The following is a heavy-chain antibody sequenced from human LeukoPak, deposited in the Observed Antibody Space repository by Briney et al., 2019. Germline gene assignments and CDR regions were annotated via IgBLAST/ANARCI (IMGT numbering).Heavy chain of an antibody. J-gene: IGHJ6*02. Sequence: GGSLRLSCAASGFTFSSYGMHWVRQAPGKGLEWVAVISYDGSNKYYADSVKGRSTISRDNSKNTLYLQMNSLRAEDTAVYYCARDDYDFWSGYGLNGMDVWGQGTTVTVSS. CDR1: GFTFSSYG. V-gene: IGHV3-30*03. D-gene: IGHD3-3*01. CDR3: ARDDYDFWSGYGLNGMDV. CDR2: ISYDGSNK.